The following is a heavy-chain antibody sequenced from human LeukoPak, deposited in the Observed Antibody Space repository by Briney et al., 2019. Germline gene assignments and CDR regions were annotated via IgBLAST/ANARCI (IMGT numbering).Heavy chain of an antibody. CDR3: ASDAYSSSWVDAFDI. CDR1: GFTFSSYS. Sequence: TGGSLRLSCAASGFTFSSYSMNWVRQAPGKGLEWVSYISSSSSTIYYADSVKGRFTISRDNAKNSLYLQMNSLRAEDTAVYYCASDAYSSSWVDAFDIWGQGTMVTVSS. CDR2: ISSSSSTI. D-gene: IGHD6-13*01. J-gene: IGHJ3*02. V-gene: IGHV3-48*01.